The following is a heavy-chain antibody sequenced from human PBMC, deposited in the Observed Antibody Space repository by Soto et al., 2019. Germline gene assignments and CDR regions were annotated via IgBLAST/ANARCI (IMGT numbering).Heavy chain of an antibody. Sequence: ASVKVSCKASGYTFTSYAMHWVRQAPGQRLEWMGWINAGNGNTKYSQKFQGRVTITRDTSASTAYMELSSLRSEDTAVYYCARGALGYCSSTSCYEFDYWGQGTLVTVSS. CDR1: GYTFTSYA. CDR3: ARGALGYCSSTSCYEFDY. J-gene: IGHJ4*02. V-gene: IGHV1-3*01. CDR2: INAGNGNT. D-gene: IGHD2-2*01.